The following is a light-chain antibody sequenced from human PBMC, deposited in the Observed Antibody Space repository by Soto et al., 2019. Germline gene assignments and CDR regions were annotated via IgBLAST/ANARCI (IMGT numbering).Light chain of an antibody. CDR3: QQLNSYPIT. V-gene: IGKV1-9*01. Sequence: DIQLTQSPSFLSASVGDRVTITCRASQVISSYLGWYQQKPGKAPKLLIYAASTLQSVVPSRFSGSGSGTEFTLTISSLQPEDFATYYCQQLNSYPITFGQGTRLEIK. J-gene: IGKJ5*01. CDR2: AAS. CDR1: QVISSY.